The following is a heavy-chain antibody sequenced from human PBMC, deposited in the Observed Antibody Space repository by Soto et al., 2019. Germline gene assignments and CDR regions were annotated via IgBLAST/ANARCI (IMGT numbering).Heavy chain of an antibody. D-gene: IGHD5-12*01. J-gene: IGHJ4*02. CDR2: IYWNDDK. Sequence: QITLKESGPTLVKPTQTLTLTCTFSGFSLSTSGVGVGWIRQPPGKALEWLALIYWNDDKRYSPSLKSRLTITKDTSKNQVVLTMTNMDPVDTATYRCVHGEVAHGYNYFDYWGQGILVTVSS. V-gene: IGHV2-5*01. CDR1: GFSLSTSGVG. CDR3: VHGEVAHGYNYFDY.